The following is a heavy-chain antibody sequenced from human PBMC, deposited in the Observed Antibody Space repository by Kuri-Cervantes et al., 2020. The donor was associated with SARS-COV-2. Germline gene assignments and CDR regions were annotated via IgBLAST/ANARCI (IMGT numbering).Heavy chain of an antibody. Sequence: GGSLRLSCATSGFTFSTYSMNWVRQAPGKGLEWVSYISGSSSRIYYVDSVKGRFTISRDYAKNSVYLQMKSLRAEDTAVYYCARDEDYAFDYWGQGTLVTVSS. CDR1: GFTFSTYS. V-gene: IGHV3-48*01. CDR3: ARDEDYAFDY. CDR2: ISGSSSRI. D-gene: IGHD4-17*01. J-gene: IGHJ4*02.